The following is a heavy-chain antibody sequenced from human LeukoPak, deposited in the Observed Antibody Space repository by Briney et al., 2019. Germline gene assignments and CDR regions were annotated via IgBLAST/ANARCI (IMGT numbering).Heavy chain of an antibody. V-gene: IGHV3-23*01. CDR3: AKDIQLST. CDR1: GFTFRGAA. J-gene: IGHJ3*01. CDR2: ISSSGNNA. Sequence: GGSLRLSCAVSGFTFRGAAMTWVRQAPGKGLEGVSLISSSGNNAYYADSVKGRFTISRDNSKNTLSLQMNSLRVEDTAIYYCAKDIQLSTWGLGTRVTVSS. D-gene: IGHD5-24*01.